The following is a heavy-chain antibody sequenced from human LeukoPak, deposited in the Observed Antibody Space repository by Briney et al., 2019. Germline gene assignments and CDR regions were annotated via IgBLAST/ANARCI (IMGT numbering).Heavy chain of an antibody. J-gene: IGHJ6*02. CDR1: GGSISSYY. D-gene: IGHD3-9*01. CDR2: VHRSGDT. CDR3: ARDDFEYSVHYGMDV. V-gene: IGHV4-4*07. Sequence: SETLSLTCSVSGGSISSYYWSWIRQPAGKGLEWIGRVHRSGDTNYNPSLKSRLTMSVETSKNQISLRLRSVSAAETAVYYCARDDFEYSVHYGMDVWGQGTTVTVSS.